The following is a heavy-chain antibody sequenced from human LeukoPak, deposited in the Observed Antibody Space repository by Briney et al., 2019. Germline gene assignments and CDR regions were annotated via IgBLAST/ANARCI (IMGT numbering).Heavy chain of an antibody. V-gene: IGHV3-74*01. CDR3: AREGDYNWNYFDY. CDR2: INSDGSIT. CDR1: GFTFSRNW. Sequence: PGGSLRLSCAASGFTFSRNWMHWVRQAPGKGLVWVSRINSDGSITNYADSVKGRFTISRDNAKNTLYLQMNSLRAEDTAVYYCAREGDYNWNYFDYWGQGTLVTVSS. D-gene: IGHD1-20*01. J-gene: IGHJ4*02.